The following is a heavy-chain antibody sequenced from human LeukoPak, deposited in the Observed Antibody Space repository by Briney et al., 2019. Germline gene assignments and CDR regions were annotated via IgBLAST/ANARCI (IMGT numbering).Heavy chain of an antibody. Sequence: ASVRVSCKASGYTFSSYGISWVRQAPGQGLEWMGWVSAYNGDTNYAQELQGRVTMTTDTSTNTAYMELRSLRSDDTAVYYCARVASSGWYADYWGQGTLVTVSS. J-gene: IGHJ4*02. CDR2: VSAYNGDT. D-gene: IGHD6-19*01. CDR3: ARVASSGWYADY. V-gene: IGHV1-18*01. CDR1: GYTFSSYG.